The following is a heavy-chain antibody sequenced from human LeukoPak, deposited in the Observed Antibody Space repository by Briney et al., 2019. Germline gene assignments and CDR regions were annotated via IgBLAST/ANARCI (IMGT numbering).Heavy chain of an antibody. CDR3: ARAFRYSGYTFDY. CDR1: GGSISSYY. D-gene: IGHD5-12*01. CDR2: IYYSGST. V-gene: IGHV4-59*01. Sequence: SETLSLTCTVSGGSISSYYWSWIRQPPGKGLEWIGYIYYSGSTNYNPSLKSRVTISVDTSKNQFSLKLSSVTAADTAVYYCARAFRYSGYTFDYWGQGTLVTVSS. J-gene: IGHJ4*02.